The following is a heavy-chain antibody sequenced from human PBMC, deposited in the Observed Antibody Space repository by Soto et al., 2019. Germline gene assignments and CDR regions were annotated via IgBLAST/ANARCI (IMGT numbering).Heavy chain of an antibody. CDR2: VYYSGST. Sequence: SETLSLTCTVSGDSVSNYYWSWIRQTPGKGLEWIGYVYYSGSTNYNPSLRSRVTILLDTSKNQFSLKLSSVTAADTAVYYCAARSTSSWYYFDYWGQGTLVPGSS. V-gene: IGHV4-59*02. CDR3: AARSTSSWYYFDY. D-gene: IGHD6-13*01. CDR1: GDSVSNYY. J-gene: IGHJ4*02.